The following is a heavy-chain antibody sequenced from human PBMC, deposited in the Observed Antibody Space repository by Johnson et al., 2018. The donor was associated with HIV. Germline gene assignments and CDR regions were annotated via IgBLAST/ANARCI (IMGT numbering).Heavy chain of an antibody. V-gene: IGHV3-33*08. J-gene: IGHJ3*02. CDR3: ASDNGVTKDAFDM. CDR1: GFTFNSYG. CDR2: ICHDGANK. D-gene: IGHD3-10*01. Sequence: QVQLVESGGRVVQPGRSLRLSCAASGFTFNSYGMHWVRQAPGKGLEWVAVICHDGANKYYADSVKGRFTISRDNSKNTLYLQMNSLRTEDTAVSECASDNGVTKDAFDMWGQGTMVSVSS.